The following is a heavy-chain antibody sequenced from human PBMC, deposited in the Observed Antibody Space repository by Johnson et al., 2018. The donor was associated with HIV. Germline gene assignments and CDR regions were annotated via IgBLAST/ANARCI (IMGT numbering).Heavy chain of an antibody. D-gene: IGHD1-26*01. Sequence: VQLVESGGGLVQPGGSLRLYCAASGFTVSSNYMSWVRQAPGKGLEWDSVIYSGGSTYYADSVKGRFNITRDNSKNTFYLQMNRLRAEDTAVYCCGRDLSEGELGHAFDIWGQGTMVTVSS. CDR3: GRDLSEGELGHAFDI. CDR1: GFTVSSNY. J-gene: IGHJ3*02. CDR2: IYSGGST. V-gene: IGHV3-66*01.